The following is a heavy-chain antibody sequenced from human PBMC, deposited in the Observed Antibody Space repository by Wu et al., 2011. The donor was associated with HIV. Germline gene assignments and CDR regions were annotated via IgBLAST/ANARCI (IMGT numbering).Heavy chain of an antibody. J-gene: IGHJ5*02. CDR1: GYTFTGYY. Sequence: QVQLVQSGAEVKKPGASVKVSCKASGYTFTGYYMHWVRQAPGQGLEWMGWINPNSGGTNYAQKFQGRVTMTRDTSISTSYMELSRLRSDDTALYYCARFYGDYVNWFDPWGQGTLVTVSS. V-gene: IGHV1-2*02. D-gene: IGHD4-17*01. CDR3: ARFYGDYVNWFDP. CDR2: INPNSGGT.